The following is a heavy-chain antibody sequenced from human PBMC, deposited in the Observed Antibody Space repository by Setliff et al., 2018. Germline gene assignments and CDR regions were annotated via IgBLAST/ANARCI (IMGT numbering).Heavy chain of an antibody. CDR2: IYYSGTT. CDR1: GDSISSSRYY. D-gene: IGHD1-1*01. J-gene: IGHJ4*02. CDR3: ATTGTYRYFDY. V-gene: IGHV4-39*01. Sequence: PSETLSLTCTVSGDSISSSRYYWAWIRQPPGKGLEWIGNIYYSGTTYSNPSLKSRVTMSVDTSKNQFSLRLNSVTAPDTAVYYCATTGTYRYFDYWGQGTLVTVS.